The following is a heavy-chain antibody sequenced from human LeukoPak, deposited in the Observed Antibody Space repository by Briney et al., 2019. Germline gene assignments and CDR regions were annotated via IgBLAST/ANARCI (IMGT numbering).Heavy chain of an antibody. CDR3: ARGHGYSDGKYYFDY. V-gene: IGHV3-48*03. D-gene: IGHD5-18*01. CDR1: GFTFSSYE. Sequence: GGSLRLSCAASGFTFSSYEMNWVRQAPGKGLEWVSYISSSGSTIYYADSVKGRFTISRDNAKNSLYLQMNSLRAEDTAVYYCARGHGYSDGKYYFDYWGQGTLFTVSS. CDR2: ISSSGSTI. J-gene: IGHJ4*02.